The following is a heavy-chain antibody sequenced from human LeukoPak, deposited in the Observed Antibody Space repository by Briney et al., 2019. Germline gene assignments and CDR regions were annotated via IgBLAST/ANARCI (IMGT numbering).Heavy chain of an antibody. D-gene: IGHD5-24*01. CDR2: IYYSGNT. J-gene: IGHJ4*02. CDR3: ARGRRWLQYQCYFDY. V-gene: IGHV4-39*01. Sequence: SETLSLTCTVSGGSISSGSFYWGWIRQPPGKGLEWIGSIYYSGNTYYNPSLKSRVTISVDRSKNQFSLKLSSVTAADTAVYYCARGRRWLQYQCYFDYWGQGTLVTVSS. CDR1: GGSISSGSFY.